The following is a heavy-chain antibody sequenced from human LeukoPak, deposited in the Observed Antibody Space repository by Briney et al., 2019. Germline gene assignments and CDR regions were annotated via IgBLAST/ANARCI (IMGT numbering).Heavy chain of an antibody. J-gene: IGHJ4*02. CDR3: ARDQGYSSAQSVVDY. CDR1: GGSISSGSYY. CDR2: IYTSGST. V-gene: IGHV4-61*02. D-gene: IGHD6-19*01. Sequence: SETLSLTCTVSGGSISSGSYYWSWIRQPAGKGLEWIGRIYTSGSTTYNPSLKSRVTISVDTSKIQFSLKLSSVTAADTAVYYCARDQGYSSAQSVVDYWGQGTLVTVSS.